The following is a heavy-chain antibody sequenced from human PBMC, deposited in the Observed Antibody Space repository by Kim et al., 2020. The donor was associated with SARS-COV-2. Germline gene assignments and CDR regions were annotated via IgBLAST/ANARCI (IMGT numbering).Heavy chain of an antibody. Sequence: SGGSTYYADPVKGRFTISRHNSKNTRYLQMNSLRAEDTAVYYCARENFRHWGERTLVTVSP. D-gene: IGHD3-3*01. V-gene: IGHV3-53*04. CDR3: ARENFRH. CDR2: SGGST. J-gene: IGHJ4*02.